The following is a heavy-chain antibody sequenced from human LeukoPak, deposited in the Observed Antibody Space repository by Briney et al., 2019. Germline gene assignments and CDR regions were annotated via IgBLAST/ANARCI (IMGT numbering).Heavy chain of an antibody. Sequence: GGSLRLSCAASGFAFPTYAMMWVRQVPGKGLEWVSSIRVSDGARFYADSVKGRFTMSRDNPKNTLFLQMNSLRPEDTAVYYCAKEPRWEQLHSFDIWGQGTTVTV. J-gene: IGHJ3*02. D-gene: IGHD1/OR15-1a*01. V-gene: IGHV3-23*01. CDR1: GFAFPTYA. CDR3: AKEPRWEQLHSFDI. CDR2: IRVSDGAR.